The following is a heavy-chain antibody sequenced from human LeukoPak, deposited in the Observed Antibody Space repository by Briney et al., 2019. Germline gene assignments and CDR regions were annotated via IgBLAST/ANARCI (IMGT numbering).Heavy chain of an antibody. CDR2: IYYSGST. Sequence: SETLSLTCTVSGGSISSYYWSWIRQPPGKGLEWIGNIYYSGSTYYNPSLKSRVTISVDTSKNQFSLKLSSVTAADTAVYYCARDLGGGSIFDYWGQGTLVTVSS. J-gene: IGHJ4*02. CDR3: ARDLGGGSIFDY. D-gene: IGHD3-16*01. V-gene: IGHV4-59*12. CDR1: GGSISSYY.